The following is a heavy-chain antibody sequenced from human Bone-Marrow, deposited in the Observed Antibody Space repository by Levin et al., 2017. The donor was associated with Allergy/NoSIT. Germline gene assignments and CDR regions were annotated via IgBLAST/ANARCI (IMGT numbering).Heavy chain of an antibody. J-gene: IGHJ4*02. CDR1: GYTFTSYY. Sequence: ASVKVSCKASGYTFTSYYIHWVRQAPGQGLEWMGIINPSDDTRAIAQKFLGRVTVTRDTSTSTVYMELRSLRSEDTAVYYCARAGVVRGDLGDQDSWGQGTLVTVSS. CDR2: INPSDDTR. D-gene: IGHD3-10*01. CDR3: ARAGVVRGDLGDQDS. V-gene: IGHV1-46*01.